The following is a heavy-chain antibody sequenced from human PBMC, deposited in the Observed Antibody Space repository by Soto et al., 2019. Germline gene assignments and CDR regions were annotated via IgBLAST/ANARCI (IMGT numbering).Heavy chain of an antibody. J-gene: IGHJ4*02. CDR2: ISYDGSNK. D-gene: IGHD1-26*01. V-gene: IGHV3-30*03. CDR1: GFTFSSYG. Sequence: PGGSLRLSCAASGFTFSSYGMHWVRQAPGKGLEWVAVISYDGSNKYYADSVKGRFTISRDNSKNTLYLQMNSLRAGDTAVYYCARGLVGATWDYWGQGTLVTVSS. CDR3: ARGLVGATWDY.